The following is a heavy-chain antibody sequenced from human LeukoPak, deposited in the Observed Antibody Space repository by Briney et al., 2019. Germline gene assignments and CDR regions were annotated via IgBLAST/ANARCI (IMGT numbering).Heavy chain of an antibody. CDR2: IYYSGST. V-gene: IGHV4-31*03. CDR1: GGSISSGGYY. Sequence: PSQTLSLTCTVSGGSISSGGYYWSGIRQHPGMGLQWIGYIYYSGSTYYNPSLKSRVTISVDTSKNQFSLKLSSVTAADTAVYYCASSSETTVVTDYWGQGTLVTVSS. CDR3: ASSSETTVVTDY. D-gene: IGHD4-23*01. J-gene: IGHJ4*02.